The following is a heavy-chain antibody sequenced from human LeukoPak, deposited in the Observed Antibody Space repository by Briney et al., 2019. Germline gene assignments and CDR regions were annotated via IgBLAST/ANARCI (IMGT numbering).Heavy chain of an antibody. D-gene: IGHD3-22*01. CDR1: GYIFTDYY. CDR3: ARFKYYYDSSGYYYLPKQFDY. V-gene: IGHV1-46*01. Sequence: ASVKVSCKASGYIFTDYYLHWVRQAPGQGLEWMGIINPSGGSTSYAQKFQGRVIMTRDTSTSTVYMELSSLRSEDTAVYYCARFKYYYDSSGYYYLPKQFDYWGQGTLVTVSS. J-gene: IGHJ4*02. CDR2: INPSGGST.